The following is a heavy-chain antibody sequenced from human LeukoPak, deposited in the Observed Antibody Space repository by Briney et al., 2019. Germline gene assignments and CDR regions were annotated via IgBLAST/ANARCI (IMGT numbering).Heavy chain of an antibody. CDR3: ARPNYGDYFGAFDI. CDR1: GGSISSYY. CDR2: IYYSGST. V-gene: IGHV4-39*01. Sequence: SETLSLTCTVSGGSISSYYWGWIRQPPGKGLEWIGSIYYSGSTYYNPSLKSRVTISVDTSKNQFSLKLSSVTAADTAVYYCARPNYGDYFGAFDIWGQGTMVTVSS. J-gene: IGHJ3*02. D-gene: IGHD4-17*01.